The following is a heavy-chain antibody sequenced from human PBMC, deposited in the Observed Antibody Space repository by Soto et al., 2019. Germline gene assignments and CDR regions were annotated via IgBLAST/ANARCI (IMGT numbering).Heavy chain of an antibody. CDR3: ARDKGYCSDTSWRDFDY. D-gene: IGHD2-15*01. J-gene: IGHJ4*02. CDR1: GCTLSSYT. V-gene: IGHV1-69*08. Sequence: QVQLVQSGAEVKKPGSSVKVSCKASGCTLSSYTFSWVRQAPGQGREWLVGVIPKLGVTNYAKKFQGRFTIVVDTSSSTAYMELNSLRYEDTAVYYCARDKGYCSDTSWRDFDYWGQGTLVSVSS. CDR2: VIPKLGVT.